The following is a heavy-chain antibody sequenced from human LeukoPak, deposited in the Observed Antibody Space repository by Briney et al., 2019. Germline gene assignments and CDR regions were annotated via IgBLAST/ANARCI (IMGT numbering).Heavy chain of an antibody. CDR2: IGTASDT. V-gene: IGHV3-13*01. Sequence: GGSLRLSCAASGFTFSSFDMHWVRQPTGQGLEWVSTIGTASDTYYPGSVEGRFTLSRDNAKNSLYLQMNSLTAGDTAVYYCARGPPRGKYYYMDIWGKGTTVTVSS. CDR1: GFTFSSFD. CDR3: ARGPPRGKYYYMDI. D-gene: IGHD1-1*01. J-gene: IGHJ6*03.